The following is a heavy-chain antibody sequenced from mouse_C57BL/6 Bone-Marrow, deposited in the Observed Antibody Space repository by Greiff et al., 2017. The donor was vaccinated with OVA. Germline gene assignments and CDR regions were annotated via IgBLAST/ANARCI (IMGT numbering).Heavy chain of an antibody. Sequence: EVKLVESGGGLVKPGGSLKLSCAASGFTFSDYGMHWVRQAPEKGLEWVAYISSGSSTIYYADTVKGRFTISRDNAKNTLFLQMTSLRSEDTAMYYCARKRNYVGAMDYWGQGTSVTVSS. V-gene: IGHV5-17*01. CDR1: GFTFSDYG. CDR2: ISSGSSTI. D-gene: IGHD2-1*01. J-gene: IGHJ4*01. CDR3: ARKRNYVGAMDY.